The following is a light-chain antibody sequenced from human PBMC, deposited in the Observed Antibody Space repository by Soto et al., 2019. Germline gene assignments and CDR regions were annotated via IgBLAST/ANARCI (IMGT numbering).Light chain of an antibody. CDR2: SDD. J-gene: IGLJ1*01. Sequence: QPVRTRPPSASTIPGRMVSISCSGSSSNIASNYVNWYQHLPGTAPKLLIYSDDQRPSGVPDRFSGSKSGTSASLAISGLQSEDEADYSCAAWNDNPNGPGYVLGPGTKVPV. CDR3: AAWNDNPNGPGYV. CDR1: SSNIASNY. V-gene: IGLV1-44*01.